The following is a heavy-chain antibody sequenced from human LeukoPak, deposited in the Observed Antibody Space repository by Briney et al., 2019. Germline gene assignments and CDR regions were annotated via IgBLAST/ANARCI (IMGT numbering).Heavy chain of an antibody. D-gene: IGHD3-16*02. J-gene: IGHJ3*02. CDR3: AGEGAYYDYVWGSYRYGAFDI. CDR2: IYYSGST. CDR1: GFTLSSYE. Sequence: PGGSLRLSCTVSGFTLSSYEMTWFRQAPGKGLEWIGSIYYSGSTYYNPSLKSRVTISVDTSKNQFSLKLSSVTAADTAVYYCAGEGAYYDYVWGSYRYGAFDIWGQGTMVTVSS. V-gene: IGHV4-39*07.